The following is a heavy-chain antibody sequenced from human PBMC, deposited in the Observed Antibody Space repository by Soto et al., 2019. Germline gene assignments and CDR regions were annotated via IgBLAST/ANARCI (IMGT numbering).Heavy chain of an antibody. J-gene: IGHJ1*01. Sequence: EVQLVESGGGLVKPGGSLRLSCAASSFTFSNAWMNWVRQAPGKGVDWVGRIKSKTDGGTIDYAAPVKGRITISRDDSTNTLFLQMNSLKTEDTAMYYCTTMSSSWGAWGPGTPVTVSS. V-gene: IGHV3-15*07. CDR2: IKSKTDGGTI. CDR3: TTMSSSWGA. CDR1: SFTFSNAW. D-gene: IGHD6-13*01.